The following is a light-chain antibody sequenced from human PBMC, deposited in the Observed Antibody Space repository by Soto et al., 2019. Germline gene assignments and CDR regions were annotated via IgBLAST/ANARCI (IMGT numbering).Light chain of an antibody. CDR3: QHYDNWPRT. J-gene: IGKJ1*01. CDR1: QSVSSN. CDR2: GAS. Sequence: EIGMTQSPATLSVSPGEGATLTCRASQSVSSNLAWYQQKPGQTPRLLIYGASTRATDIPARFSGSESGTEFTLTISSLQSEDFAVYYCQHYDNWPRTFGQGTKVDIK. V-gene: IGKV3-15*01.